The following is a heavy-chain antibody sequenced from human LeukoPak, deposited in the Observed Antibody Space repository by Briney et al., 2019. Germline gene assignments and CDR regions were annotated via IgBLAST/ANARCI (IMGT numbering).Heavy chain of an antibody. V-gene: IGHV3-30*02. CDR3: AKGWAGSQRLSYFDY. CDR2: IWYDGSNK. D-gene: IGHD3/OR15-3a*01. Sequence: PGGSLRLSRAPSGFTLSSYGMHEVPQAPGRRREWGAFIWYDGSNKYYADSVKGRFTISRDNSKNTLYLQMNSLRAEDTAVYYCAKGWAGSQRLSYFDYWGQGTLVTVSS. CDR1: GFTLSSYG. J-gene: IGHJ4*02.